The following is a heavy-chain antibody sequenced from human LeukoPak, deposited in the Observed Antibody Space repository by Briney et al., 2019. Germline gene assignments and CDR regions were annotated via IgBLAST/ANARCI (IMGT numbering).Heavy chain of an antibody. CDR3: ARYYGSGSYRPDRDAFDI. CDR2: IYYSGST. CDR1: GGSISSYY. Sequence: SETLSLTCTVSGGSISSYYWSWIRQPPGKGLEWIGYIYYSGSTNYNPSLKSRVTISVDTSKNQFSLKLSSVTAADTAVYYCARYYGSGSYRPDRDAFDIWGRGTMVTVSS. D-gene: IGHD3-10*01. J-gene: IGHJ3*02. V-gene: IGHV4-59*08.